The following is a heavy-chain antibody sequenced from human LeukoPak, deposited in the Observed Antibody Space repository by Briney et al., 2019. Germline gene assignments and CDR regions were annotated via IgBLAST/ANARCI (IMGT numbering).Heavy chain of an antibody. CDR3: ARGPLKEGAFDI. J-gene: IGHJ3*02. Sequence: GGSLRLSCAASGFTFSSYAMHWVRQAPGNGLEWVAVISYDGSNKYYADSVKGRFTISRDNSKNTLYLQMNSLRAEDTAVYYCARGPLKEGAFDIWGQGTMVTVSS. V-gene: IGHV3-30*04. CDR2: ISYDGSNK. CDR1: GFTFSSYA.